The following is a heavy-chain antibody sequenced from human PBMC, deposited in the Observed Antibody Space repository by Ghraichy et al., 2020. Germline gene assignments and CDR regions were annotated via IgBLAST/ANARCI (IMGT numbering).Heavy chain of an antibody. CDR1: GFTFSSYS. CDR3: ASTRGSGSYSFLFADAFDI. J-gene: IGHJ3*02. Sequence: GALRLSCAASGFTFSSYSMNWVRQAPGKGLEWVSSISSSSSYIYYADSVKGRFTISRDNAKNSLYLQMNSLRAEDTAVYYCASTRGSGSYSFLFADAFDIWGQGTMVTVSS. D-gene: IGHD3-10*01. CDR2: ISSSSSYI. V-gene: IGHV3-21*01.